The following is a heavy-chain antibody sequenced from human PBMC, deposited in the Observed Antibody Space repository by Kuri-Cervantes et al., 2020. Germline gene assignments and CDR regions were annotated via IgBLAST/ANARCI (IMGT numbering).Heavy chain of an antibody. Sequence: LSLTCAASGFTFSNAWMSWVRQAPGKGLEWVANIKQDGSEKYYVDSVKGRFTISRDNAKNSLYLQMNSLRAEDTAVYYCARVDSSSWYYYYYGMDVWGQGTTVTVSS. V-gene: IGHV3-7*01. D-gene: IGHD6-13*01. CDR3: ARVDSSSWYYYYYGMDV. CDR2: IKQDGSEK. J-gene: IGHJ6*02. CDR1: GFTFSNAW.